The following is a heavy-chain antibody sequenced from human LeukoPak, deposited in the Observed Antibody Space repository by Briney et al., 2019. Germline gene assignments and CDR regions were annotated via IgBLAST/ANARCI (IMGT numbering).Heavy chain of an antibody. CDR1: GGSFSGYY. Sequence: PSETLSLTCAVYGGSFSGYYWSWIRQPPGKGLEGIGEINHSGSTNYNPSLKSQVTISVDTSKNQFSLKLSSVTASDTVVYSCARAYYDSSGYYFPDMDVWGKGTTVTVSS. CDR3: ARAYYDSSGYYFPDMDV. D-gene: IGHD3-22*01. CDR2: INHSGST. V-gene: IGHV4-34*01. J-gene: IGHJ6*03.